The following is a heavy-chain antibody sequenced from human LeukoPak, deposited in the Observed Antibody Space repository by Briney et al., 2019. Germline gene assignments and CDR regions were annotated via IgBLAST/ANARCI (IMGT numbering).Heavy chain of an antibody. CDR1: GYSISTGYF. J-gene: IGHJ4*02. CDR3: ARDGAVSGYSFDY. Sequence: SETLSPTCTVSGYSISTGYFWGWIRQPPGKGLEWIGNIYHRGTTYYNPSLMTRVNLSVDTSKNQFSLKLTSVTAADTAVYYCARDGAVSGYSFDYWGQGTLVTVSS. CDR2: IYHRGTT. D-gene: IGHD3-22*01. V-gene: IGHV4-38-2*02.